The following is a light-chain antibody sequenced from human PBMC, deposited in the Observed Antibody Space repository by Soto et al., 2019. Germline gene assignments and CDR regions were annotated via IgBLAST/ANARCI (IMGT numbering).Light chain of an antibody. J-gene: IGLJ1*01. CDR2: EVS. CDR1: SSDVGGYNY. Sequence: HSALTQPASVSGSPGQSITISYPGTSSDVGGYNYVSWYQQHRGKAPKVMIYEVSNRPSGVSNRFSGSKSGNTASLTISGLQAEDEADYYCSSYTSSSTLVYVFGTGTKVTVL. CDR3: SSYTSSSTLVYV. V-gene: IGLV2-14*01.